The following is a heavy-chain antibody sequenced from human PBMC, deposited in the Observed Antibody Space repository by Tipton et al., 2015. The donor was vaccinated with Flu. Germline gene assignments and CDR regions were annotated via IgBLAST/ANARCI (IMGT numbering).Heavy chain of an antibody. D-gene: IGHD2-2*01. V-gene: IGHV1-2*02. J-gene: IGHJ5*02. CDR3: ARGGFVPAAIVDNWFDP. CDR1: GYTFTGYY. CDR2: INPNSGGT. Sequence: QLVQSGAEVKKPGASVKVSYKASGYTFTGYYMHWVRQAPGQGLEWMGWINPNSGGTNYAQKFQGRVTMTRDTSISTAYMELSRLRSDDTAVYYCARGGFVPAAIVDNWFDPWGQGTLVTVSS.